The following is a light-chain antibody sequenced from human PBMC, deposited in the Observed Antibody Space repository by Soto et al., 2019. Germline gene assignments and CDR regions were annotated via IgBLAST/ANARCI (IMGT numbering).Light chain of an antibody. CDR3: QSYDSSLGYV. CDR1: SSNIGARYD. V-gene: IGLV1-40*01. CDR2: GNS. Sequence: QSVLTQPPSVSGAPGQRVTISCTGSSSNIGARYDVHWYQQLPGSGPKLLIYGNSNRPSGVPDRFSGSRSGTSASLAITGLQAEDEADYYCQSYDSSLGYVFGTGTKVTVL. J-gene: IGLJ1*01.